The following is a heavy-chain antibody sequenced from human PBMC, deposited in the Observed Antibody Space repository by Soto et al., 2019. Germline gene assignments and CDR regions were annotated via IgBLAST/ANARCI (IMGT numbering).Heavy chain of an antibody. CDR3: ARGDIVAIFGMDV. Sequence: QVQLVQSGAEVKKPGASVKVSCKASGYTFTSYYMHWVRQAPGQGLEWMGIINPSGGSTTYAQKFQGRGTMTRDTSTSTVYMELSSLRCEDTAVYYCARGDIVAIFGMDVWGQGTTVTVSS. D-gene: IGHD5-12*01. V-gene: IGHV1-46*01. CDR2: INPSGGST. J-gene: IGHJ6*02. CDR1: GYTFTSYY.